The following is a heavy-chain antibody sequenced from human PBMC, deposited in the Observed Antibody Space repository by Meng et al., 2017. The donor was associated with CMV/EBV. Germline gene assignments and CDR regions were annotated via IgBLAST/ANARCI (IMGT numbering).Heavy chain of an antibody. CDR3: ATARVDCSSTSCYTYYFDY. D-gene: IGHD2-2*02. CDR2: FDPEDGET. Sequence: ASVPVSCKVSGYTLTELSRHWVRQAPGKGLEWMGGFDPEDGETIYAQKFQGRVTMTEDTSTDTAYMELSSLRSEDTAVYYCATARVDCSSTSCYTYYFDYWGQGTLVTVSS. CDR1: GYTLTELS. J-gene: IGHJ4*02. V-gene: IGHV1-24*01.